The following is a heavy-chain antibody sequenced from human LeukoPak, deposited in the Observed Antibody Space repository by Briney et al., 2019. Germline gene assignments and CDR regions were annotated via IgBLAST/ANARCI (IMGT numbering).Heavy chain of an antibody. CDR1: GFTFSSYG. Sequence: GSLILSCASSGFTFSSYGMYWVRQATGKGLEWVSVICTSGDTYYPGSVKGRFIISRENAKKSLYLQMNSLTAGDTAVYFCSRVGSSGWPNYFDSWGQGTLVTVSS. CDR3: SRVGSSGWPNYFDS. CDR2: ICTSGDT. V-gene: IGHV3-13*04. J-gene: IGHJ4*02. D-gene: IGHD6-19*01.